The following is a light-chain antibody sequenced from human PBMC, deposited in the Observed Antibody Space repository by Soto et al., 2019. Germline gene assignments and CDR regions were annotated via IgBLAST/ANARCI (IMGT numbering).Light chain of an antibody. V-gene: IGLV2-14*01. CDR2: DVH. Sequence: QSALTQPASVSGSPGQSITISCTGTSSDIGGYDYVSWYQQHPGKAPKLMIYDVHNRPSGVSNRFSGSKSGNTASLTISGIQAEDEADYYCSSYTSTSNVVFGGGTQLTVL. CDR3: SSYTSTSNVV. J-gene: IGLJ2*01. CDR1: SSDIGGYDY.